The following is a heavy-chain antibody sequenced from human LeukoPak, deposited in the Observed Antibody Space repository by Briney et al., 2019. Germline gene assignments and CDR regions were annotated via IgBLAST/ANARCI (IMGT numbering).Heavy chain of an antibody. D-gene: IGHD4-17*01. CDR2: ISDSCRSK. Sequence: GGSLRLSCAASGFTFSSYAMTWVRQAPGKGLEWVSAISDSCRSKYYADSVKGRFTISRDNSKITLHLQMNSLRAEDTAVYDCAKGVARQSEHDYGDYDSWGQGTLVTVSS. J-gene: IGHJ5*01. CDR3: AKGVARQSEHDYGDYDS. CDR1: GFTFSSYA. V-gene: IGHV3-23*01.